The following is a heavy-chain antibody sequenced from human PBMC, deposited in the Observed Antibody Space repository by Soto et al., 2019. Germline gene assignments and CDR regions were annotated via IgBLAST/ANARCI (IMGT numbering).Heavy chain of an antibody. D-gene: IGHD2-2*01. CDR3: ARSDIVVVQAATNSRAFDI. V-gene: IGHV4-31*03. CDR1: GGSISSGGYY. Sequence: QVQLQESGPGLVKPSQTLSLTCTVSGGSISSGGYYWSWIRQHPGKGLEWIGYIYYSGSTYYNPSLKSRVTISVDTSKNQFSLKLSSVTAADTAVYYCARSDIVVVQAATNSRAFDIWGQGTMVTVSS. CDR2: IYYSGST. J-gene: IGHJ3*02.